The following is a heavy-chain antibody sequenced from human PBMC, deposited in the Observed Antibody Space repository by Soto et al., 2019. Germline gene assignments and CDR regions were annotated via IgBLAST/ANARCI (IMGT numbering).Heavy chain of an antibody. CDR2: INQDGSEA. D-gene: IGHD1-26*01. V-gene: IGHV3-7*04. J-gene: IGHJ4*02. CDR3: SGGVGDAF. Sequence: EVHLVESGGGLVQTGGSLRLSCAIYESTVRRDWMNWVRQAPGKGLEWVAHINQDGSEAYYVDSVKGRFTISRDNANNLLSRQMNSLSAGGTAMYYCSGGVGDAFWGQGTLVTVSS. CDR1: ESTVRRDW.